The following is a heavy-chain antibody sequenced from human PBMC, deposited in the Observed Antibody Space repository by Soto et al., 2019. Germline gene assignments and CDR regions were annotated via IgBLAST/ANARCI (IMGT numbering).Heavy chain of an antibody. Sequence: SVTLSLTCTVSGGSISSRSYYRGWIRQPPGKGLEWIGSIYYSGSTYYNPSLKSRVTISVDTSKNQFSLKLSSVTAADTAVYYCARPLLAYYPWHYWGQGTLVTVSS. V-gene: IGHV4-39*01. CDR3: ARPLLAYYPWHY. CDR2: IYYSGST. J-gene: IGHJ4*02. D-gene: IGHD3-3*02. CDR1: GGSISSRSYY.